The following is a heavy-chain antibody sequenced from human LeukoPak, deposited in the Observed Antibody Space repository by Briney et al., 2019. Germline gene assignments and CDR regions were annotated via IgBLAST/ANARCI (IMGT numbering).Heavy chain of an antibody. CDR2: VSGSGGTT. CDR3: AKGRYYTSGSDAFDI. J-gene: IGHJ3*02. CDR1: GFTFSSYA. V-gene: IGHV3-23*01. D-gene: IGHD3-10*01. Sequence: GGSLRLSCAASGFTFSSYAMSWVRQAPGEGLEWVSAVSGSGGTTFYADSVKGRFTISRANSKNTLYLQMNSLRAEDTAVYYCAKGRYYTSGSDAFDIWGQGTMVTVSS.